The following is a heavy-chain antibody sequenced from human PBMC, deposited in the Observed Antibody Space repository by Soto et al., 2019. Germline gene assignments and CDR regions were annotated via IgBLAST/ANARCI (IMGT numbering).Heavy chain of an antibody. CDR1: GGTFRSHT. CDR3: ARVIVGGRLDAFDI. Sequence: ASVKVSCKASGGTFRSHTINWVRQAPGQGLEWMGWINPNSGGTNYAQKFQGWVTMTRDTSISTAYMELSRLRSDDTAVYYCARVIVGGRLDAFDIWGQGTMVTV. J-gene: IGHJ3*02. D-gene: IGHD1-26*01. CDR2: INPNSGGT. V-gene: IGHV1-2*04.